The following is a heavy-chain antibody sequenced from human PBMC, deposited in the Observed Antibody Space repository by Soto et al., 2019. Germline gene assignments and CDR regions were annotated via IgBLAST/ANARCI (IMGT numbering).Heavy chain of an antibody. CDR3: AKGAFYSNTAQPFDY. CDR1: GFTFSSYA. D-gene: IGHD4-4*01. J-gene: IGHJ4*02. V-gene: IGHV3-23*01. CDR2: ISGSGGNT. Sequence: EVQLLESGGGLVQPGGSLRLSCAASGFTFSSYAMTWVRQAPGKGLEWVSTISGSGGNTYFADSVKGRFTISRDNSKHTLYLQMNSLRADDTAVYYCAKGAFYSNTAQPFDYCGQGTLVTVSS.